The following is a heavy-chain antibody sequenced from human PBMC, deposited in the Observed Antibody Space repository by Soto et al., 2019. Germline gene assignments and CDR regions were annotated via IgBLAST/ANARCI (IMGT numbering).Heavy chain of an antibody. D-gene: IGHD6-13*01. J-gene: IGHJ4*02. CDR3: TTVTIAAAGNVVGLIDY. CDR2: IKSKTDGGTT. CDR1: GFTFSNAW. V-gene: IGHV3-15*01. Sequence: VGSLRLSCAASGFTFSNAWMSWVRQAPGKGLEWVGRIKSKTDGGTTDYAAPVKGRFTISRDDSKNTLYLQMNSLKTEDTAVYYCTTVTIAAAGNVVGLIDYWGQGTLVTVSS.